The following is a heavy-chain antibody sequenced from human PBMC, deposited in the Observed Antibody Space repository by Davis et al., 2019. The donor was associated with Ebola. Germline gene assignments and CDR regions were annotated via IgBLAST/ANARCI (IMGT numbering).Heavy chain of an antibody. D-gene: IGHD1-20*01. CDR1: GGSISSYY. CDR2: IYYSGST. CDR3: ARSNWNDHYYYYGMDV. Sequence: GSLRLSCTVSGGSISSYYWSWIRQPPGKGLEWIGYIYYSGSTNYNPSLKSRVTISVDTSKNQFSLKLSSVTAADTAVYYCARSNWNDHYYYYGMDVWGQGTTVTVSS. J-gene: IGHJ6*02. V-gene: IGHV4-59*01.